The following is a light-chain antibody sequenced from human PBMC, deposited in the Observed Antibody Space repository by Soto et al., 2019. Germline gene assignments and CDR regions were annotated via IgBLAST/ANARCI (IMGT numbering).Light chain of an antibody. J-gene: IGKJ5*01. CDR2: GAS. V-gene: IGKV3-15*01. CDR3: QHYHTSPIT. CDR1: QNVRSN. Sequence: EIVLTPSPGPLFVSPGEKATPSCHAYQNVRSNLAWYQQKAGQAPRLLIYGASTRATGIPARFSGRGSGTGFTLTISGVEPEDFALYYCQHYHTSPITFGQGTRLEIK.